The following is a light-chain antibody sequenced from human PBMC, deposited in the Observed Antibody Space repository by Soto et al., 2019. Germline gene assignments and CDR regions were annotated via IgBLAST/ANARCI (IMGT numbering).Light chain of an antibody. CDR1: QSISSW. Sequence: HMTQSPSPMSASVGDRVTITCRASQSISSWLAWYQQKPGKAPKLLIYDASSLESGVPSRFSGSGSGTEFTLTISSLQPDDFATYYCQQYNSYSGTFGQGTKVDI. J-gene: IGKJ1*01. CDR3: QQYNSYSGT. V-gene: IGKV1-5*01. CDR2: DAS.